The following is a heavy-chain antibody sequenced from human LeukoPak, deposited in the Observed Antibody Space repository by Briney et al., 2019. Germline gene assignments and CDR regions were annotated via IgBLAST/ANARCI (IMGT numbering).Heavy chain of an antibody. CDR1: GASITNYY. D-gene: IGHD2-2*01. V-gene: IGHV4-59*08. CDR2: ICYSGST. Sequence: SETLSLTCTVSGASITNYYWSWIRQPPGKGLEWIGYICYSGSTYYNPSLKSRVTISVDTSKNQFSLKLSSVTAADTAVYYCARAVIVVVPAATYYYYYMDVWGKGTTVTVSS. CDR3: ARAVIVVVPAATYYYYYMDV. J-gene: IGHJ6*03.